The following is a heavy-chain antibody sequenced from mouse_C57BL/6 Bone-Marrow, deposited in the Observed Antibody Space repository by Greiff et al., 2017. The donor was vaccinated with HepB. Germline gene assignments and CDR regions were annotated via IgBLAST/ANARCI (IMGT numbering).Heavy chain of an antibody. Sequence: VQLQQPGAELVKPGASVKMSCKASGYTFTSYWITWVKQRPGQGLEWIGDIYPGSGSTSYNEKFKSKATLTVDTSSSTAYMQLSSLTSEDSAVYYCARETTVVATSPEFAYWGQGTLVTVSA. V-gene: IGHV1-55*01. CDR2: IYPGSGST. CDR1: GYTFTSYW. CDR3: ARETTVVATSPEFAY. D-gene: IGHD1-1*01. J-gene: IGHJ3*01.